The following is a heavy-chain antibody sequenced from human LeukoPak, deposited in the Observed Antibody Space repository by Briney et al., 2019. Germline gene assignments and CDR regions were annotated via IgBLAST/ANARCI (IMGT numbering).Heavy chain of an antibody. D-gene: IGHD6-13*01. Sequence: SETLSLTCSVSGGSISSRSYYWGWVRQPPGKGLEWIGSTYYTGTTYYNPSLRSRVTISGDTSKNQVSLKVNSVTAADTAVYYCARLGAAPGPPHYFYYGMDVWGQGTTVTVS. J-gene: IGHJ6*02. CDR1: GGSISSRSYY. CDR3: ARLGAAPGPPHYFYYGMDV. CDR2: TYYTGTT. V-gene: IGHV4-39*01.